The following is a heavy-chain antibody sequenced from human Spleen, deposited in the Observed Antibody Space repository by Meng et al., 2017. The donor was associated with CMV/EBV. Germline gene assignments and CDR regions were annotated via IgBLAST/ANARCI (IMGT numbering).Heavy chain of an antibody. CDR2: IYSGGST. J-gene: IGHJ4*02. D-gene: IGHD5-18*01. Sequence: GGSLRLSCVGSGLIFSSYSMNWVRQAPGKGLEWVSVIYSGGSTYYADSVKGRFTISRDNSKNTLYLQMNSLRAEDTAVYYCAKGGYSYGPPVDYWGQGTLVTVSS. CDR3: AKGGYSYGPPVDY. CDR1: GLIFSSYS. V-gene: IGHV3-NL1*01.